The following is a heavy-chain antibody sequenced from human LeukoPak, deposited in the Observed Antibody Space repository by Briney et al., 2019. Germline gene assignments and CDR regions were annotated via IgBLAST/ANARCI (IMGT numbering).Heavy chain of an antibody. V-gene: IGHV3-21*01. Sequence: KPGGSLRLSCAASGFTFSSYSMNWVRRAPGKGLEWVSSISSSSSYIYYADSVKGRFTISRDNAKNSLYLQMNSLRAEDTAVYYCARGRSGYYYACDSWGQGTLVTVSS. J-gene: IGHJ4*02. CDR2: ISSSSSYI. CDR1: GFTFSSYS. CDR3: ARGRSGYYYACDS. D-gene: IGHD3-22*01.